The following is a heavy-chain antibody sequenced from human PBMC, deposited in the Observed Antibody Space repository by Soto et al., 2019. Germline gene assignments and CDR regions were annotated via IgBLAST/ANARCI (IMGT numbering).Heavy chain of an antibody. D-gene: IGHD1-1*01. Sequence: TLSLTCTVSGGSVSSGSYYWSWIRQPPGKGLEWIGYIYYSGSTNYNPSLKSRVTISVDTSKNQFSLKLSSVTAADTAVYYCARDRPSWKPPEGDYYYYYGMDVWGQGTPVTVYS. J-gene: IGHJ6*02. CDR3: ARDRPSWKPPEGDYYYYYGMDV. V-gene: IGHV4-61*01. CDR1: GGSVSSGSYY. CDR2: IYYSGST.